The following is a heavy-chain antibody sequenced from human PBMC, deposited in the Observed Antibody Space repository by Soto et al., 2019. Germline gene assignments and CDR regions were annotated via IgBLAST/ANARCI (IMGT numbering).Heavy chain of an antibody. V-gene: IGHV1-2*04. CDR3: ARGSSSGWYLRCDY. J-gene: IGHJ4*02. Sequence: ASVKVSCKASGYTFTGYYMHWVRQAPGQGLEWMGWINPNSGGTNYAQKFQGWVTMTRDTSISTAYMELSRLRSDDTAVYYCARGSSSGWYLRCDYWGQGTLVTVSS. D-gene: IGHD6-19*01. CDR2: INPNSGGT. CDR1: GYTFTGYY.